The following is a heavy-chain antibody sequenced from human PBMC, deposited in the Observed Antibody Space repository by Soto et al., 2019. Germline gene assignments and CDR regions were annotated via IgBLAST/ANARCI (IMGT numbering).Heavy chain of an antibody. V-gene: IGHV4-39*01. CDR3: ASGYYGSGSYKSATDY. Sequence: PSETLSLTCTVSGGSISSSSYYWGWIRQPPGKGLEWIGSIYYSGSTYYNPSLKSRVTISVDTSKNQFSLKLSSVTAADTAVYYCASGYYGSGSYKSATDYWGQGTLVTVSS. D-gene: IGHD3-10*01. J-gene: IGHJ4*02. CDR1: GGSISSSSYY. CDR2: IYYSGST.